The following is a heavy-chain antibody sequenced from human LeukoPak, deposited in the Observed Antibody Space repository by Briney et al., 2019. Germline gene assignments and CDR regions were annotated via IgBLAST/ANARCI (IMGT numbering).Heavy chain of an antibody. D-gene: IGHD2-15*01. CDR1: GGTFSIYA. CDR2: IIPIFGTA. Sequence: SVKVSCKASGGTFSIYAISWVRQAPGQGLEWMGGIIPIFGTANYAQKFQGRVTITADESTSTAYMELSSLRSEDTAVYYCASPPLEYCSGGSCYSYFQHWGQGTLVTVSS. J-gene: IGHJ1*01. V-gene: IGHV1-69*13. CDR3: ASPPLEYCSGGSCYSYFQH.